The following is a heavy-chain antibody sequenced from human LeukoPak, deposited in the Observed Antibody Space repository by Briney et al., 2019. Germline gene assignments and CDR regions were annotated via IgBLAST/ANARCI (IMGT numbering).Heavy chain of an antibody. CDR1: GFTFSTYS. V-gene: IGHV3-21*01. CDR3: AKTDSYRYMGVY. D-gene: IGHD5-18*01. CDR2: ISSSSTYI. J-gene: IGHJ4*02. Sequence: GGSLRLSCAASGFTFSTYSMSWVRQAPGKGLEWVSSISSSSTYIYYADSVKGRFTISRDNAKNSLYLQMNSLRAEDTAVYYCAKTDSYRYMGVYWGQGSLVTVSS.